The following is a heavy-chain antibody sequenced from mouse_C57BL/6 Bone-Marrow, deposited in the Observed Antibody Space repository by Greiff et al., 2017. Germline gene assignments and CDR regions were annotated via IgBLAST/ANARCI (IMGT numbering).Heavy chain of an antibody. CDR3: AREGAYYGNYEAWFAY. J-gene: IGHJ3*01. V-gene: IGHV1-19*01. Sequence: EVQLQQSGPVLVKPGASVKMSCKASGYTFTDYYMNWVKQSHGKSLEWIGVINPYNGGTSYNQKFKGKATLTVAKSSSTAYMELNSLTSEDSSVYYCAREGAYYGNYEAWFAYWGQGTLVTVSA. CDR2: INPYNGGT. D-gene: IGHD2-1*01. CDR1: GYTFTDYY.